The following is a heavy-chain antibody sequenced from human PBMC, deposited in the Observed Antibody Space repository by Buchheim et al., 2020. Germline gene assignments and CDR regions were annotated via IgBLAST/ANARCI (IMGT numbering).Heavy chain of an antibody. Sequence: EVQLVESGGGLVKPGGSLRLSCAASGFTFNKAWMNWVRQTPGKALEWVGHFRSQADGGTTDYAARVKGRFTVSRNDSQEMFYLQMNNLKTEDTALYYYTTGPGIQLAWGQGT. CDR2: FRSQADGGTT. J-gene: IGHJ4*02. CDR3: TTGPGIQLA. CDR1: GFTFNKAW. V-gene: IGHV3-15*01. D-gene: IGHD1-1*01.